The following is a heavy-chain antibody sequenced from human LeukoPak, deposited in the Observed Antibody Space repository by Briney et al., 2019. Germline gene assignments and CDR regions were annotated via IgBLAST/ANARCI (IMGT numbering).Heavy chain of an antibody. Sequence: SETLSLTCTVSGGSISSTTYYWAWIRQPPGKGLERIGSIYKTGSTNYSPSLKSRVFISVDTSNNQFSLNLSSVTAADKAVYFCTRHQTNNCCPETPFDFWGRRTLVSVSS. CDR3: TRHQTNNCCPETPFDF. V-gene: IGHV4-39*01. CDR1: GGSISSTTYY. D-gene: IGHD1-20*01. CDR2: IYKTGST. J-gene: IGHJ4*02.